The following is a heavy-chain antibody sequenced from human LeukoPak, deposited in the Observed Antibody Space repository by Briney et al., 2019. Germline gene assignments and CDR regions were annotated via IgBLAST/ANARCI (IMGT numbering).Heavy chain of an antibody. D-gene: IGHD3-16*01. Sequence: PGGSLRLSCAASGFTFTGYAMHWVRQAPGKGLEWVAVISYDVSSEYYADSVKGRFTISRDNSKNTLYLQMSSLRAEDTAVYYCATDYGKDPLYFDYWGQGTLVTVSS. V-gene: IGHV3-30*04. J-gene: IGHJ4*02. CDR2: ISYDVSSE. CDR3: ATDYGKDPLYFDY. CDR1: GFTFTGYA.